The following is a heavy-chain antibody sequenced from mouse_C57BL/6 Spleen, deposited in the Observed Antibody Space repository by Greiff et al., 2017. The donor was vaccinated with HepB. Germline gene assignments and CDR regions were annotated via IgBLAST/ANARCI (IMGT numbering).Heavy chain of an antibody. J-gene: IGHJ1*03. CDR1: GFSLTSYG. V-gene: IGHV2-2*01. CDR3: ARNSPHYYGSSYDWYFDV. CDR2: IWSGGST. Sequence: QLKQSGPGLVQPSQSLSITCTVSGFSLTSYGVHWFRQSPGKGLEWLGVIWSGGSTDYNAAFISRLSISKDNSKSQVFFKMNSLQDDDTAIYYCARNSPHYYGSSYDWYFDVWGTGTTVTVSS. D-gene: IGHD1-1*01.